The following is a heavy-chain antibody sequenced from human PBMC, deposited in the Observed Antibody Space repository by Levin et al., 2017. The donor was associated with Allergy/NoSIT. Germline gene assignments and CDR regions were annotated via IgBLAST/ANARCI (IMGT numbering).Heavy chain of an antibody. CDR1: GGSISSYY. CDR2: IYTSGST. D-gene: IGHD1-1*01. CDR3: ARDFGRLEPLYDYGMDV. J-gene: IGHJ6*02. Sequence: SETLSLTCTVSGGSISSYYWSWIRQPAGKGLEWIGRIYTSGSTNYNPSLKSRVTMSVDTSKNQFSLKLSSVTAADTAVYYCARDFGRLEPLYDYGMDVWGQGTTVTVSS. V-gene: IGHV4-4*07.